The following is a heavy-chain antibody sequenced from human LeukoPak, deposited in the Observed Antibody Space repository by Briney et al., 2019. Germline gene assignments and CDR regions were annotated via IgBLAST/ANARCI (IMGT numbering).Heavy chain of an antibody. V-gene: IGHV4-59*08. Sequence: NPSETLSLTCTVSSGSISSYYWSWIRQPPGKGLEWIGHVYYNGSTNYNPSLKSRVTISVDTSKNQFSLKLTSVTAADTAVYYCARGARAGYNLEPFDYWGQGTLVTVSS. CDR1: SGSISSYY. CDR3: ARGARAGYNLEPFDY. CDR2: VYYNGST. D-gene: IGHD5-24*01. J-gene: IGHJ4*02.